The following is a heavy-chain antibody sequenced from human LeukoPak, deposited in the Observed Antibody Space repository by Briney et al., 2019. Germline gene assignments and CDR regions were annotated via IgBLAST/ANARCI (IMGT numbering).Heavy chain of an antibody. V-gene: IGHV1-2*02. CDR3: ARDSRRMVAATSGSRWFDP. Sequence: ASGKLCFNAAGYTFTVYYLHWVRQAPGPGLERKGGFDLNSGGTNYAQKFQGRVTMTRDTSISTAYMELSRLRSDDTAVYYCARDSRRMVAATSGSRWFDPWGQGTLVTVSS. D-gene: IGHD2-15*01. CDR2: FDLNSGGT. CDR1: GYTFTVYY. J-gene: IGHJ5*02.